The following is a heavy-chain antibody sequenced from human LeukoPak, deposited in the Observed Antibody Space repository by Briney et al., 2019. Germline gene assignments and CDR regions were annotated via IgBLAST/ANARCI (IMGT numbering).Heavy chain of an antibody. V-gene: IGHV1-18*01. CDR2: ISAYNDNT. CDR1: GYTFISYG. Sequence: ASVTVSCTASGYTFISYGISWVRQAPGQGLEWMGWISAYNDNTNYAQKLQGRVTITRDTSASTAYMELSSLRSEDTAVYYCARVFGSGRSDAFDIWGQGTMVTVSS. CDR3: ARVFGSGRSDAFDI. D-gene: IGHD3-10*01. J-gene: IGHJ3*02.